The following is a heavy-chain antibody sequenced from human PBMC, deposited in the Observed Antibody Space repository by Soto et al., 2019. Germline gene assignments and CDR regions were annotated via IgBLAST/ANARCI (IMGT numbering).Heavy chain of an antibody. CDR2: ISADGNNK. CDR1: GFMFSDFA. CDR3: ARKWYGELGEGWFDP. Sequence: PGGSLRLSCAASGFMFSDFALHWVRQAPGNGLEWVALISADGNNKCQADSVRGRFTISRDNSKNTLYLQMNSLTSEDTAVYYCARKWYGELGEGWFDPWGQGTLVTVSS. V-gene: IGHV3-30-3*01. D-gene: IGHD3-10*01. J-gene: IGHJ5*02.